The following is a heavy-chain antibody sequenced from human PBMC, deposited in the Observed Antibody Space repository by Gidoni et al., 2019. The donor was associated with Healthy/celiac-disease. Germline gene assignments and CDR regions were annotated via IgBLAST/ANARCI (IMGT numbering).Heavy chain of an antibody. CDR3: ARDRVVVVPAAPPSYYMDV. D-gene: IGHD2-2*01. CDR1: GGSISSGSYY. Sequence: QVQLQESGPGLVKPSQPLSLTCTVSGGSISSGSYYWSWIRQPAGKGLEWIGRIYTSGSTNYNPSLKSRVTISVDTSKNQFSLKLSSVTAADTAVYYCARDRVVVVPAAPPSYYMDVWGKGTTVTVSS. V-gene: IGHV4-61*02. J-gene: IGHJ6*03. CDR2: IYTSGST.